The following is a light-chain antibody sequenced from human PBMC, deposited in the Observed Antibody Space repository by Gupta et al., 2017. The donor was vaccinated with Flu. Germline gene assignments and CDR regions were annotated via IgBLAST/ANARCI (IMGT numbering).Light chain of an antibody. Sequence: PSPLPASVGARVTITSRVCQSISTWLAWYQQRPGKSPKILIKQASKVETGVPSRFSGSGSGTEFTLTISRLQPEDFAVYYCQQDSNSPFAFGGGTKVEIE. CDR3: QQDSNSPFA. CDR1: QSISTW. J-gene: IGKJ4*01. V-gene: IGKV1-5*03. CDR2: QAS.